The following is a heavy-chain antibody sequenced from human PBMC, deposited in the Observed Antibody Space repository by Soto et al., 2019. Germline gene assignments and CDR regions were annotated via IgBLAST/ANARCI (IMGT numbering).Heavy chain of an antibody. CDR2: IYSGGST. CDR1: GFTVSSNY. Sequence: EVQLVESGGGLVQPGGSLRLSCAASGFTVSSNYMSWVRQAPGTGLEWVSVIYSGGSTYYADSVKGRFTISRDNSKNTLYLQMNSLRAEDTAVYYCAREACSGGSGYHFDYWGQGTLVTVSS. D-gene: IGHD2-15*01. V-gene: IGHV3-66*01. J-gene: IGHJ4*02. CDR3: AREACSGGSGYHFDY.